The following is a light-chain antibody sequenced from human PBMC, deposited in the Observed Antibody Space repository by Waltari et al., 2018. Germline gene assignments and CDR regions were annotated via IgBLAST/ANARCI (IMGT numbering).Light chain of an antibody. CDR1: QSVSTK. CDR3: QHYEGWPPWT. Sequence: EIVLTQSPATLSVSPGERATLSCRASQSVSTKVAWYQQRPGQAPRLLIYAASSRATGVPARLGGSGSETDFTLTISGLQSEDFAVYYCQHYEGWPPWTFGQGTKV. CDR2: AAS. J-gene: IGKJ1*01. V-gene: IGKV3-15*01.